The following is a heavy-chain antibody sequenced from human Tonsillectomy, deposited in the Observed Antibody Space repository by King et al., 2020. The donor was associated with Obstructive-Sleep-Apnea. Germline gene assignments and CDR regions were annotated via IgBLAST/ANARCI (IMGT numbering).Heavy chain of an antibody. CDR1: GASIGSSDW. V-gene: IGHV4-4*02. D-gene: IGHD5-24*01. J-gene: IGHJ4*02. Sequence: VQLQESGPGLVKPSGTLSLTCAVSGASIGSSDWWIWVRPPPGKGLEWIGEIYHSGLTNYNPSLKSRLIISVDKAKNQFSLRLSSVTAADTAVYYCARDQGHDDEEMTTNSLDYWGQGTLVTVSS. CDR3: ARDQGHDDEEMTTNSLDY. CDR2: IYHSGLT.